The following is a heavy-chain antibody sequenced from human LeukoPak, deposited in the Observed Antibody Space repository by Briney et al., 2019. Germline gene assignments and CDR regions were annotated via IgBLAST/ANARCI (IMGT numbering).Heavy chain of an antibody. D-gene: IGHD3-10*01. J-gene: IGHJ6*03. CDR1: GGSISSYY. V-gene: IGHV4-59*12. Sequence: PSETLSLTCTVSGGSISSYYWSWIRQPPGKGLEWIGYIYYSGSTNYKPSLKSRVTISVETSKNQFSLKLSSVTAADTAVYYCAREGSDYYGSGSYYRSYYYYMDVWGKGTTVTISS. CDR2: IYYSGST. CDR3: AREGSDYYGSGSYYRSYYYYMDV.